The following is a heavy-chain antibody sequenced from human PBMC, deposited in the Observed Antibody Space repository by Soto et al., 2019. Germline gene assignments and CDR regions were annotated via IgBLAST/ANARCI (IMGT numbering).Heavy chain of an antibody. Sequence: SETLSLTCAVSGYSISSSNWWGWIRQPPGKGLEWIGYIYYSGTTYYNPSLKSRVTMSVDTSKNQFSLKLTSVTAVDTAVYYCARRESQGPVDYWCQGTLFTVSS. V-gene: IGHV4-28*01. CDR1: GYSISSSNW. D-gene: IGHD1-26*01. CDR2: IYYSGTT. J-gene: IGHJ4*02. CDR3: ARRESQGPVDY.